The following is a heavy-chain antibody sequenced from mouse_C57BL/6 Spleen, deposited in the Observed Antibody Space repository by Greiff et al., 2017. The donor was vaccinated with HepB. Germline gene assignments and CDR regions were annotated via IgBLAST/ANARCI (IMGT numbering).Heavy chain of an antibody. J-gene: IGHJ2*01. D-gene: IGHD1-1*01. CDR1: GYTFTSYW. CDR2: IDPSDSYT. CDR3: ARPHYYGSSYDFDY. V-gene: IGHV1-69*01. Sequence: QVQLQQPGAELVMPGASVKLSCKASGYTFTSYWMHWVKQRPGQGLEWIGEIDPSDSYTNYNQKFKGKSTLTVDKSSSTAYMQLSSLTSEDSAVYYCARPHYYGSSYDFDYGGQGTTLTVSS.